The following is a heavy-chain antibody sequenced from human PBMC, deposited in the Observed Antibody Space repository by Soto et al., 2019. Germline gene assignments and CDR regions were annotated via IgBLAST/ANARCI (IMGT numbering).Heavy chain of an antibody. V-gene: IGHV4-34*01. CDR3: ASGHRGYDILTGYYYYYGMDV. CDR1: GWSFSGYY. CDR2: INHSGTT. Sequence: PSETLSLTCAVYGWSFSGYYWSWIRQPPGKWLEWIGEINHSGTTNYNPSLKSLVTISVDTSKNQYSLKLSSVTAADTAVYYCASGHRGYDILTGYYYYYGMDVWGQGTTVTVSS. D-gene: IGHD3-9*01. J-gene: IGHJ6*02.